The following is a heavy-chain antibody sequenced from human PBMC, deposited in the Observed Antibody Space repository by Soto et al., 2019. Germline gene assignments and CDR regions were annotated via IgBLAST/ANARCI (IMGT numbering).Heavy chain of an antibody. J-gene: IGHJ4*02. CDR2: ISGSGGST. CDR1: GFTFSSYA. CDR3: AKGGPYYYDSRGYYDY. Sequence: EVQLLESGGGLVQPGGSLRLSCAASGFTFSSYAMSWVRQAPGKGLEWVSAISGSGGSTYYADSVKGRFTISRDNSKNTLYLQMNSLRAEDTAVYYGAKGGPYYYDSRGYYDYWGQGTLVTVSS. D-gene: IGHD3-22*01. V-gene: IGHV3-23*01.